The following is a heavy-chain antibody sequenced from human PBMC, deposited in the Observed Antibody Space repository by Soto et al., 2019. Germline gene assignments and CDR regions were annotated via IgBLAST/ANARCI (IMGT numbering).Heavy chain of an antibody. CDR3: VTPLPSGRNYGMDV. Sequence: EVRLEESGGGLIQPGGSLRLSCTAYGLGVRNNYMSWVRQAPGMGLEWVSVIYNDGTTYYADSVKGRFTLSRDTSKNTLSLQLARLRAEDTAVYYCVTPLPSGRNYGMDVLGQGTTVTVSS. CDR1: GLGVRNNY. V-gene: IGHV3-53*01. J-gene: IGHJ6*02. CDR2: IYNDGTT. D-gene: IGHD3-10*01.